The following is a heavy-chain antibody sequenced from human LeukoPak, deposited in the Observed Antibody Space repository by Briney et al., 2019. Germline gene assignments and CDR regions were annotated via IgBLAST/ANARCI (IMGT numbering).Heavy chain of an antibody. Sequence: SETPSLTLTVSGGSVSRGSYYWSWIRQPPGKGLEWIGYIYYSGSTNYHPSLKSRVTISVDTSKNQFSLKLSSVTAADTAVYYCASDDYGGNGYYFDYWGQGTLVTVSS. D-gene: IGHD4-23*01. CDR3: ASDDYGGNGYYFDY. J-gene: IGHJ4*02. CDR2: IYYSGST. CDR1: GGSVSRGSYY. V-gene: IGHV4-61*01.